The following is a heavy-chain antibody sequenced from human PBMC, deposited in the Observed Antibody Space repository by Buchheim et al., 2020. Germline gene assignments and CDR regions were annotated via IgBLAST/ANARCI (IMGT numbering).Heavy chain of an antibody. CDR1: GFIFDNFW. V-gene: IGHV3-7*01. CDR2: IAGDGVKI. J-gene: IGHJ4*02. Sequence: DVQLVESGGGLVQSGGSLRLSCEASGFIFDNFWMTWVRQAQGKGLEWVASIAGDGVKIYYGDAVKGRFIISRDNSKTSLFLQMDDLRSDDTAVYYCAVGAHYWGQGT. CDR3: AVGAHY. D-gene: IGHD1-26*01.